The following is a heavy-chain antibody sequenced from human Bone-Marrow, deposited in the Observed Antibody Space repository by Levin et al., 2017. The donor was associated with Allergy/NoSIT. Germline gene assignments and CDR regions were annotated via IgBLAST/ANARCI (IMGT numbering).Heavy chain of an antibody. Sequence: GESLKISCAASGFTFNNYWITWVRQAPGQGLEWVANIKSDGSVKHYVDSVKGRFTISRDNAKNSLYLQMNSLRAEDTAVYYCARDCCASGSLDSWGQGALVTVSS. D-gene: IGHD3-10*01. CDR2: IKSDGSVK. CDR1: GFTFNNYW. CDR3: ARDCCASGSLDS. J-gene: IGHJ4*02. V-gene: IGHV3-7*01.